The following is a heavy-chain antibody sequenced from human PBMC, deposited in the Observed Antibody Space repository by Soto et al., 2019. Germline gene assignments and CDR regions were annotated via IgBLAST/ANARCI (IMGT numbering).Heavy chain of an antibody. V-gene: IGHV3-33*01. Sequence: QVQLVESGGGVVQPGRSLRLSCAASGFTFSSYGMHWVRQAPGKGLERVAVIWYDGSNKYYADSVKGRFTISRDNSKNTLDLQMNSLRAEDTAVYYCARDCAGYSSGWYQRGGFDYWGQGTLVTVSS. CDR1: GFTFSSYG. J-gene: IGHJ4*02. CDR3: ARDCAGYSSGWYQRGGFDY. CDR2: IWYDGSNK. D-gene: IGHD6-19*01.